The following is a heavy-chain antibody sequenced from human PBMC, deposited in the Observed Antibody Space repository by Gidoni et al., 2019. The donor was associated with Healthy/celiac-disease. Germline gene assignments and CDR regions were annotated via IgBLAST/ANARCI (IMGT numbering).Heavy chain of an antibody. CDR2: ISSSSSYI. D-gene: IGHD2-15*01. J-gene: IGHJ4*02. CDR3: ASTTVVNPDY. V-gene: IGHV3-21*01. Sequence: GLEWVSSISSSSSYIYYADSVKGRFTISRDNAKNSLYLQMNSLRAEDTAVYYCASTTVVNPDYWGQGTLVTVSS.